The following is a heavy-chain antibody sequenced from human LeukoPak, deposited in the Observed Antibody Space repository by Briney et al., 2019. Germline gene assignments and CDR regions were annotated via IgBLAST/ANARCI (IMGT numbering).Heavy chain of an antibody. CDR2: IYSGGST. CDR1: GFTVSSNY. V-gene: IGHV3-66*01. Sequence: GGSLRLSCAASGFTVSSNYMSWVRQAPGKGLEWVSVIYSGGSTYYADSVKGRFTISRDNSKNMLYLQMNSLRAEDTAVYYCARAVDTAMVHDYWGQGTLVTVSS. D-gene: IGHD5-18*01. CDR3: ARAVDTAMVHDY. J-gene: IGHJ4*02.